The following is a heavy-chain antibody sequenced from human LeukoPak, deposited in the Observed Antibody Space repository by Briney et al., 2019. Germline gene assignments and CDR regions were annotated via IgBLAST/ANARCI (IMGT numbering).Heavy chain of an antibody. D-gene: IGHD5-18*01. V-gene: IGHV3-23*01. CDR1: GFTFSSYA. CDR3: AREYGYSYGLLN. CDR2: ISGGGGST. Sequence: PGGSLRLSCAASGFTFSSYAVSWVRQAPGKGLEWVAAISGGGGSTYYADSVKGRFTISRDNSKNTLYVQMNSLRAEDTAVYYCAREYGYSYGLLNWGQGTLVTVSS. J-gene: IGHJ4*02.